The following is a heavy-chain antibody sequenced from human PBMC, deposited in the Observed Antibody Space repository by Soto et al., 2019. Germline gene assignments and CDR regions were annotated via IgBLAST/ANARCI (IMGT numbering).Heavy chain of an antibody. CDR1: GFTFSSYA. J-gene: IGHJ1*01. CDR2: ISYDGSNK. V-gene: IGHV3-30-3*01. CDR3: ARPHRRAAAVYFQH. D-gene: IGHD6-13*01. Sequence: GGSLRLSCAASGFTFSSYAMHWVRQAPGKGLEWVAVISYDGSNKYYADSVKGRSTISRDNSKNTLYLQMNSLRAEDTAVYYCARPHRRAAAVYFQHWGQGTLVTVSS.